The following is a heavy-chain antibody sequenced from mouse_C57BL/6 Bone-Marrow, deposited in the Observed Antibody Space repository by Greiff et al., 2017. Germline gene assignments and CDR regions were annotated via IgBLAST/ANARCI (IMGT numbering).Heavy chain of an antibody. D-gene: IGHD3-3*01. CDR2: IDPETGGT. J-gene: IGHJ3*01. CDR3: ARGEGWPWFAY. V-gene: IGHV1-15*01. CDR1: GYTFTDYE. Sequence: VQLQQSGAELVRPGASVTLSCKASGYTFTDYEMHWVKQTPVHGLAWIGAIDPETGGTIYNQKFKGKATLTVDKSSSTAYMELRSLTSEDTAVYYCARGEGWPWFAYWGQGTLVTVSA.